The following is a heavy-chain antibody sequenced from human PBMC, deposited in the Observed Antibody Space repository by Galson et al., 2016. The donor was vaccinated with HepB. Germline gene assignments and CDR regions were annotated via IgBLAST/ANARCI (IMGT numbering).Heavy chain of an antibody. CDR3: ARDAYPINSSQYYGLDV. V-gene: IGHV4-4*02. J-gene: IGHJ6*02. CDR2: IYHTGST. D-gene: IGHD2-21*01. CDR1: GDSISSLNW. Sequence: ETLSLTCAVSGDSISSLNWWSWVRQPPGKGLEWIGEIYHTGSTTYNPSLQSRVTISVDNSKNQLSLKLSSLTAADTAVYYCARDAYPINSSQYYGLDVWGQGTTVTVSS.